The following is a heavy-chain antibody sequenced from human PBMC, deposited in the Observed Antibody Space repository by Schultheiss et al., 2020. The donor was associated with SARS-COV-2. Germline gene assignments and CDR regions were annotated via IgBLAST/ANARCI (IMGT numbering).Heavy chain of an antibody. D-gene: IGHD3-22*01. CDR3: AKVKESAYYYDSSGYPLSPHIGGMDV. V-gene: IGHV3-64*04. Sequence: GESLKISCSASGFTFSSYAMHWVRQAPGKGLEYVSAISSNGGSTYYADSVKGRFTISRDNSKNTLYLQMNSLRAEDTAVYYCAKVKESAYYYDSSGYPLSPHIGGMDVWGQGTTVTVSS. J-gene: IGHJ6*02. CDR2: ISSNGGST. CDR1: GFTFSSYA.